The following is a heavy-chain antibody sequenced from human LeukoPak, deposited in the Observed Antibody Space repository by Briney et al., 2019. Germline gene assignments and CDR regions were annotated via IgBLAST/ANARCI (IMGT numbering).Heavy chain of an antibody. D-gene: IGHD3-3*01. V-gene: IGHV3-23*01. CDR1: GFTFSSYA. Sequence: GGSLRLSCAASGFTFSSYAMSWVRQAPGKGLEWVSAISGSGGSTYYADSVKGRFTISRDNSKNTLYLQMNSLRAEDTAVYYCAKSRYCDFWSGFPLDYWGQGTLVTVSS. J-gene: IGHJ4*02. CDR2: ISGSGGST. CDR3: AKSRYCDFWSGFPLDY.